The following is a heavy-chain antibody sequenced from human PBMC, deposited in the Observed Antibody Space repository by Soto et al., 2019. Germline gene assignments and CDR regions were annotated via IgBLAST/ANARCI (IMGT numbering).Heavy chain of an antibody. Sequence: XSVKVSFNASGYTFTSYYMHLVRHAPGQGLEWMGIINPSGGSTSYAQKFQGRVTMTRDTSTSTVYMELSSLRSEDTAVYYCARDLRDYDFWSGSNWFDPWGQGTLVTVS. V-gene: IGHV1-46*03. CDR2: INPSGGST. D-gene: IGHD3-3*01. J-gene: IGHJ5*02. CDR1: GYTFTSYY. CDR3: ARDLRDYDFWSGSNWFDP.